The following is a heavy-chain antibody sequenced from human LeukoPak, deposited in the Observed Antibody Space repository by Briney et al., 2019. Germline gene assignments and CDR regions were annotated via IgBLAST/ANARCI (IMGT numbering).Heavy chain of an antibody. V-gene: IGHV3-48*03. CDR1: GFTFSSYE. CDR2: ISSSAGSI. J-gene: IGHJ4*02. D-gene: IGHD5-12*01. Sequence: PGGSLRLSCAASGFTFSSYEMNWVRQAPGKRLEWVSYISSSAGSIYLADSVKDRFSVSRDNAKNSLYLQMTSLRAEDTGIYYCARLLLSGYDRPIDFWGQGTLVTVSS. CDR3: ARLLLSGYDRPIDF.